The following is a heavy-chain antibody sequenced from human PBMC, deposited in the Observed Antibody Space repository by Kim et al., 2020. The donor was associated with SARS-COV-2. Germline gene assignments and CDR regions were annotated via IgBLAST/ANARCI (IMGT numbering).Heavy chain of an antibody. Sequence: ANSVKGQFTISRDNSKNTLYLQMGSLRAEDMAVYYCARGRDSSGWYEFDYWGQGTLVTVSS. J-gene: IGHJ4*02. CDR3: ARGRDSSGWYEFDY. V-gene: IGHV3-64*01. D-gene: IGHD6-19*01.